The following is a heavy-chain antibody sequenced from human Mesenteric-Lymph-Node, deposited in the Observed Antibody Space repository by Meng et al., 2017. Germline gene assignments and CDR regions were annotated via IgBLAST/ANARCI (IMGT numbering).Heavy chain of an antibody. CDR3: TKCTVNSVHSSGWYNWFGP. CDR1: TLRLSSSA. V-gene: IGHV3-23*01. CDR2: ISRTGDT. Sequence: GESLKISCAASTLRLSSSAMSWVRQAPGKGLEGVSSISRTGDTYYADSVKGRFTISRNKSTNTVFLQMNSLKVDDTAVFYCTKCTVNSVHSSGWYNWFGPWGLGTLVTVSS. D-gene: IGHD6-19*01. J-gene: IGHJ5*01.